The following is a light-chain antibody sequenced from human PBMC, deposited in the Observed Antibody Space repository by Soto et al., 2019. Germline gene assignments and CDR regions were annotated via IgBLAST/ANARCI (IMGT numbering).Light chain of an antibody. CDR3: SSYTSSSTLV. J-gene: IGLJ3*02. V-gene: IGLV2-14*01. Sequence: QSVLTQPASVSGSPGQSITISCTGTSSDVGCYNYVSWYQQHPGKAPKLIIYGVSNGPSGVSNRFSGSKSGNTASLTISGLQAEDEADYYCSSYTSSSTLVFGGGTKVTVL. CDR1: SSDVGCYNY. CDR2: GVS.